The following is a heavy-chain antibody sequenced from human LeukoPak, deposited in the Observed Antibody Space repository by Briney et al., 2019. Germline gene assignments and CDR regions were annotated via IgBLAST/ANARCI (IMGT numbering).Heavy chain of an antibody. Sequence: ASVKVSCKAPGYTFTGYYMHWVGQAPGQGNEWMGWINPNSGGTNYAQKFQGRVTMTRDTSISTAYMELSRLRSDDTAVYYCARDLPFGAIFGVVPGYWGQGTLVAVSS. CDR1: GYTFTGYY. CDR2: INPNSGGT. V-gene: IGHV1-2*02. CDR3: ARDLPFGAIFGVVPGY. J-gene: IGHJ4*02. D-gene: IGHD3-3*01.